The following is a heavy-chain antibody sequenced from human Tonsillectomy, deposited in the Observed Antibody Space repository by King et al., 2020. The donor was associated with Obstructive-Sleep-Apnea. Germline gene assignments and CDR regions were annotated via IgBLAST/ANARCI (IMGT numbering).Heavy chain of an antibody. Sequence: QLVQSGAEVKKPGSSVKVSCKASGGTFSSYAISWVRQAPGQGLEWMGGIIPILGIANYAQKFQGRATITADKSTSTAYMELSSLRSEDTAVYYCASGRTIYGDYVYYYYGMDVWGQGTTVTVSS. V-gene: IGHV1-69*04. CDR3: ASGRTIYGDYVYYYYGMDV. D-gene: IGHD4-17*01. J-gene: IGHJ6*02. CDR2: IIPILGIA. CDR1: GGTFSSYA.